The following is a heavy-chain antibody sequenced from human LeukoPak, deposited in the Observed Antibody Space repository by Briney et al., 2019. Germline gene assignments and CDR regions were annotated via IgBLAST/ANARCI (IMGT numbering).Heavy chain of an antibody. D-gene: IGHD2-2*01. J-gene: IGHJ6*03. CDR2: IIPIFGTA. V-gene: IGHV1-69*06. CDR3: ARASNQLLDYYYYMDV. Sequence: SVKVSCKASGYTFTSYGISWVRQAPGQGLEWMGGIIPIFGTANYAQKFQGRVTITADKPTSTAYMELSSLRSEDTAVYYCARASNQLLDYYYYMDVWDEGTTVTVSS. CDR1: GYTFTSYG.